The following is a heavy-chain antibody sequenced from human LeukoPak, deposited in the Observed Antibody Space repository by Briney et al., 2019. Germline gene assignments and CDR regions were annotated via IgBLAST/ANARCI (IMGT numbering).Heavy chain of an antibody. V-gene: IGHV3-48*01. CDR3: GRERGGDFDWLSPTYYFDY. CDR2: ISSSSSTI. Sequence: GGSLRLSCAASGFTFSSYSMNWVRQAPGKGLEWVSYISSSSSTIYYADSVKGRFTISRDNAKNSLYLQMNSLRAEDTAVYYCGRERGGDFDWLSPTYYFDYWGQGTLVTVSS. D-gene: IGHD3-9*01. J-gene: IGHJ4*02. CDR1: GFTFSSYS.